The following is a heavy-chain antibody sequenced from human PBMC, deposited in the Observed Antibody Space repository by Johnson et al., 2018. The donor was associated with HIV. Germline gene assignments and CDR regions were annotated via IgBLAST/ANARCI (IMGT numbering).Heavy chain of an antibody. J-gene: IGHJ3*02. CDR3: ARGYSSGWYFAFDI. CDR1: GFTVSSNY. D-gene: IGHD6-19*01. CDR2: IYSGGST. Sequence: VQLVESGGGVVQPGGSLRLSCVASGFTVSSNYMSWVRQAPGKGLEWVSVIYSGGSTYYADSVKGRFTISRDNSKNTLYLQMNSLRAEDTAVYYCARGYSSGWYFAFDIWGQGTMVTVSS. V-gene: IGHV3-66*01.